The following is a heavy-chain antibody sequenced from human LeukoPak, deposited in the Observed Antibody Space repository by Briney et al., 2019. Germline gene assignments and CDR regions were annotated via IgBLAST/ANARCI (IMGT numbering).Heavy chain of an antibody. D-gene: IGHD6-13*01. CDR1: GGSISSGGYY. CDR3: ARDSSAAGSFDY. J-gene: IGHJ4*02. Sequence: SETLSLTCTVSGGSISSGGYYWSWIRQHPGKGLEWIGYIYYSGSTYYNPSLKSRVTISVDTSKNQFSLELSSVTAADTAVYYCARDSSAAGSFDYWGQGTLVTVSS. CDR2: IYYSGST. V-gene: IGHV4-31*03.